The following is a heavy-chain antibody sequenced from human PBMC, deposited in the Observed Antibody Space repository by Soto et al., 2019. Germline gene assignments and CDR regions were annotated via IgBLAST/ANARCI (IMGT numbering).Heavy chain of an antibody. Sequence: GGSLRLSCAVSGLTFSRYWMHWFRQVPGKGLAWVSRISSDGSSTSYADSVEGRFTISRDNAKNTLFLEMNSLRAEDTAVYYCARAEGISYYSRSGSSYWGQGILVTVSS. CDR3: ARAEGISYYSRSGSSY. V-gene: IGHV3-74*01. J-gene: IGHJ4*02. D-gene: IGHD3-10*01. CDR1: GLTFSRYW. CDR2: ISSDGSST.